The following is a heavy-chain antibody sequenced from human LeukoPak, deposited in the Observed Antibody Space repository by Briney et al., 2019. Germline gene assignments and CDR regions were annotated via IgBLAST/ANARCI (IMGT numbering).Heavy chain of an antibody. CDR1: GYTFTSYG. J-gene: IGHJ6*03. V-gene: IGHV1-18*01. Sequence: ASVTVSCKASGYTFTSYGISWVRQAPGQGLEWMGWISAYNGNTNYAQKLQGRVTMTTDTSTSTACMELRSLRSDDTAVYYCARLQDYYYYYMDVWGKGTTVTVSS. D-gene: IGHD4-11*01. CDR3: ARLQDYYYYYMDV. CDR2: ISAYNGNT.